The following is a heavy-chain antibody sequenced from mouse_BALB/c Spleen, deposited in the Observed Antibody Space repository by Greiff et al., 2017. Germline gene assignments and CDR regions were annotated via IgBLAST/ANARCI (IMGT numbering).Heavy chain of an antibody. V-gene: IGHV14-3*02. Sequence: VQLQQSGAELVKPGASVKLSCTASGFNIKDTYMHWVKQRPEQGLEWIGRIDPANGNTKYDPKFQGKATITADTSSNTAYLQLSSLTSEDTAVYYCAYYYGSSYWGQGTLVTVSA. J-gene: IGHJ3*01. CDR2: IDPANGNT. D-gene: IGHD1-1*01. CDR3: AYYYGSSY. CDR1: GFNIKDTY.